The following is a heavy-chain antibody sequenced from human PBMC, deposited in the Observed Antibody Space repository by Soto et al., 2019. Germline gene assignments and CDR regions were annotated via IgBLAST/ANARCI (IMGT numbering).Heavy chain of an antibody. CDR3: AREGSRGTTLTRLQHWFDT. CDR1: GFIFSNYE. Sequence: GGSLRLSCTASGFIFSNYEMNWVRQAPGKGLEWISYISVSGRTIYYADSVKGRFSISRDNAKKSLFLQIYCLKVKDTAVYHCAREGSRGTTLTRLQHWFDTWGQETKVTVSS. V-gene: IGHV3-48*03. J-gene: IGHJ5*01. CDR2: ISVSGRTI. D-gene: IGHD1-1*01.